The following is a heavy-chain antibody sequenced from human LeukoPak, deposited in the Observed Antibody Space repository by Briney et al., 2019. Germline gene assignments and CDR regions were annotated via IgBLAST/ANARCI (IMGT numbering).Heavy chain of an antibody. CDR1: GSTFSNYS. CDR3: ARRWLQSWGMDV. V-gene: IGHV3-21*01. J-gene: IGHJ6*03. D-gene: IGHD5-24*01. CDR2: SSSSGSYK. Sequence: GGSLRLSCVVSGSTFSNYSMNWVRQAPGKGLEWVSYSSSSGSYKYYADSVKGRFTISRDNAKNSLYLQMNSLRAEDTAVYYCARRWLQSWGMDVWGKGTTVTVSS.